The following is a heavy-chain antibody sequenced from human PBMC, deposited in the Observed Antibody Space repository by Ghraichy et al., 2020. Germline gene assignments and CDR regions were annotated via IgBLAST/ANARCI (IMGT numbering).Heavy chain of an antibody. CDR2: INHSGRS. Sequence: SETLSLTCAVYGGSFKDYYWSWIRQAPGQGLEWIGDINHSGRSTYNPSLKSRVTVSVDPSRNQFSLELTSVNTADTAVYFCARENSMNNSNWLFDSWGQGTLVTVSS. V-gene: IGHV4-34*01. CDR3: ARENSMNNSNWLFDS. D-gene: IGHD6-13*01. J-gene: IGHJ4*02. CDR1: GGSFKDYY.